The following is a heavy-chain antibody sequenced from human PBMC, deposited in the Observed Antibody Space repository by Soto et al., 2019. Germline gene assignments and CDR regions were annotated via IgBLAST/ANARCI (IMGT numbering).Heavy chain of an antibody. CDR3: ARVVPAAMYYYYGMDV. D-gene: IGHD2-2*01. J-gene: IGHJ6*02. CDR2: ISYDGSNK. V-gene: IGHV3-30*03. CDR1: GFTFSTYG. Sequence: QVQLVESGGGVVQPGRSLRLFCAASGFTFSTYGMHWVRQAPGKGLEWVAVISYDGSNKYYADSVKGRFTISRDNSKNTLYPQMNSLRAEDTAVYYCARVVPAAMYYYYGMDVWGQGTTVTVSS.